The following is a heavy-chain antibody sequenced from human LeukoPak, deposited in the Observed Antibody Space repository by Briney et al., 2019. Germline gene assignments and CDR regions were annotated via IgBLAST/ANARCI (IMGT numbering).Heavy chain of an antibody. Sequence: PSETLSLTCAVYGGSFSGYYWSWIRQPPGKGLEWIGEINHSGSTNYNPSLKSRVTISVDTSKNQFSLKLSSVTAADTAVYYCARGGMYSSSWAFDYWGQGTLVTVSS. CDR3: ARGGMYSSSWAFDY. D-gene: IGHD6-13*01. V-gene: IGHV4-34*01. CDR1: GGSFSGYY. J-gene: IGHJ4*02. CDR2: INHSGST.